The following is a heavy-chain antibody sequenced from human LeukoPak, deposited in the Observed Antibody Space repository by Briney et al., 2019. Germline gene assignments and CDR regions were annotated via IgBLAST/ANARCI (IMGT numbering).Heavy chain of an antibody. V-gene: IGHV4-59*01. J-gene: IGHJ4*02. CDR2: IYYSGST. Sequence: SETLSLTCTVSGGSISSYYWSWIRQPPGKGLEWIEYIYYSGSTNYNPSLKSRVTISVDTSKNQFSLKLSSVTAADTAVYYCARAIYSSGWPAFDYWGQGTLVTVSS. D-gene: IGHD6-19*01. CDR3: ARAIYSSGWPAFDY. CDR1: GGSISSYY.